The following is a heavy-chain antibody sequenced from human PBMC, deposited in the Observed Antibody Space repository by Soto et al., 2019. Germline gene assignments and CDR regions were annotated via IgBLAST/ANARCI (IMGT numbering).Heavy chain of an antibody. CDR2: FYYSGST. CDR1: GGSISSGDYY. V-gene: IGHV4-31*03. Sequence: QVQLQESGPGLVKPSQTLSLTCTVSGGSISSGDYYWSWIRQYPGKGLEWIGNFYYSGSTYYNPSLKSRITISVDTSKNQCSLRLSSLTAADTAVYYWARVSYSSYPRDYYYGMDVWGQETTVTVSS. CDR3: ARVSYSSYPRDYYYGMDV. J-gene: IGHJ6*02. D-gene: IGHD6-6*01.